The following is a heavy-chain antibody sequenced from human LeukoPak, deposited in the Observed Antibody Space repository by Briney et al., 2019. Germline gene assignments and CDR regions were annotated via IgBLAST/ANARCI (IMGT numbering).Heavy chain of an antibody. D-gene: IGHD6-6*01. CDR1: GYSFTTYW. CDR3: ARQGYSSSSRFDY. J-gene: IGHJ4*02. CDR2: IYPGDSDT. V-gene: IGHV5-51*01. Sequence: GESLRISCKGSGYSFTTYWISWVRQMPGKGLEWMGIIYPGDSDTRYSPSFQGQVTISADKSISTAYLQWNSLKASDTAMYYCARQGYSSSSRFDYWGQGTLVTVSS.